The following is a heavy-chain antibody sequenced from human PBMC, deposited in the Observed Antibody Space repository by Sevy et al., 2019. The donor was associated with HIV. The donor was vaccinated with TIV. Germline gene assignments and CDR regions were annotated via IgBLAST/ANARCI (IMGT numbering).Heavy chain of an antibody. D-gene: IGHD3-22*01. CDR2: ISGIGSST. CDR3: AKALNPALESMIEVIFRSLKGFDV. V-gene: IGHV3-23*01. CDR1: GFTFNTHA. Sequence: GGSLRLSCAASGFTFNTHAMNRVRQAPGKGLEWVSVISGIGSSTYYADSVKGRFTISRDNSKNTLYLQMNSLRADDTAVYYCAKALNPALESMIEVIFRSLKGFDVWGQGTMVTVSS. J-gene: IGHJ3*01.